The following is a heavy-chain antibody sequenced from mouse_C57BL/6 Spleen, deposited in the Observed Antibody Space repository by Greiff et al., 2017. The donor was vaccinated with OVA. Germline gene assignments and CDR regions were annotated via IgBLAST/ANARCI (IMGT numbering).Heavy chain of an antibody. CDR3: ANYYGSSSFAY. CDR2: ISYDGSN. Sequence: VQLQQSGPGLVKPSQSLSLTCSVTGYSITSGYYWNWIRQFPGNKLEWMGYISYDGSNNYNPSLKNRISITRDTSKNQFFLKLNSVTTEDTATYYCANYYGSSSFAYWGQGTLVTVSA. D-gene: IGHD1-1*01. CDR1: GYSITSGYY. V-gene: IGHV3-6*01. J-gene: IGHJ3*01.